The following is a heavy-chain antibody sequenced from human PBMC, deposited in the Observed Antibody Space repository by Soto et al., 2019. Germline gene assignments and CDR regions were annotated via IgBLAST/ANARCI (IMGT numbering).Heavy chain of an antibody. J-gene: IGHJ6*03. CDR2: ISGSGGST. V-gene: IGHV3-23*01. CDR3: AKDLTPMGGTDYYYYMDV. Sequence: GGSLRLSCAASGFTFSSYAMSWVRQAPGKGLEWVSAISGSGGSTYYADSVKGRFTISRDNSKNTLYLQMNSLRAEDTAVYYCAKDLTPMGGTDYYYYMDVWGKGTTVTVSS. CDR1: GFTFSSYA. D-gene: IGHD3-10*01.